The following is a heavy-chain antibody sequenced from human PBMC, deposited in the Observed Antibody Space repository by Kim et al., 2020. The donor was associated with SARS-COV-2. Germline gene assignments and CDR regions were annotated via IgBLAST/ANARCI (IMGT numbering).Heavy chain of an antibody. CDR2: ISSSSSYI. CDR3: ARANSSGWYYFDY. Sequence: GGSLRLSCAASGFTFSSYSMNWVRQAPGKGLEWVSSISSSSSYIYYADSVKGRFTISRDNAKNSLYLQMNSLRAEDTAVYYCARANSSGWYYFDYWGRGTLVTVSS. V-gene: IGHV3-21*01. CDR1: GFTFSSYS. D-gene: IGHD6-19*01. J-gene: IGHJ4*02.